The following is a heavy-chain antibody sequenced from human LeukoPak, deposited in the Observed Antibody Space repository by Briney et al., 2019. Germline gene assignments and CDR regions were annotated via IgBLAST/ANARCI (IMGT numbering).Heavy chain of an antibody. CDR2: IIPIFGTA. V-gene: IGHV1-69*06. D-gene: IGHD3-10*01. J-gene: IGHJ3*02. CDR3: ATVEGSGAFDI. Sequence: SVKVSCKASGGTFSSYAISWVRQAPGQGLEWMGGIIPIFGTANYAQKFQGRVTITADKSTSTAYMELSSLRSEDTAVYHCATVEGSGAFDIWGQGTMVTVSS. CDR1: GGTFSSYA.